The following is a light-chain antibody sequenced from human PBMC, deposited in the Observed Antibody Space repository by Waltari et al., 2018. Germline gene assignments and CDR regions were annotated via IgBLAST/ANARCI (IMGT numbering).Light chain of an antibody. J-gene: IGKJ2*01. CDR2: WAS. V-gene: IGKV4-1*01. Sequence: DIVMTQSPDSLAVSLGERATINCKSSQSVLYSSNNKNYLAWYQQKPGQPPKLLIYWASTRESGVPDRFSGSGSGTDFTLTISSLQAEDVAVYYCQQYYSTPYTFGQCTKLEIK. CDR1: QSVLYSSNNKNY. CDR3: QQYYSTPYT.